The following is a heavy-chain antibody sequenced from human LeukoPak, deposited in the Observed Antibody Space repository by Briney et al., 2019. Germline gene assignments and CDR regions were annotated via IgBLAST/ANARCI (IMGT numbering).Heavy chain of an antibody. CDR2: IIPIFGTA. D-gene: IGHD4/OR15-4a*01. Sequence: SVKVSCKASGGTFSSYAISWVRQAPGQGLEWMGGIIPIFGTANYAQKFQGRVTITADKSTSTAYMELSSLRSEDTAVYYCARTMAPTRYYYYGMDVWGQGTTVTVSS. CDR1: GGTFSSYA. CDR3: ARTMAPTRYYYYGMDV. V-gene: IGHV1-69*06. J-gene: IGHJ6*02.